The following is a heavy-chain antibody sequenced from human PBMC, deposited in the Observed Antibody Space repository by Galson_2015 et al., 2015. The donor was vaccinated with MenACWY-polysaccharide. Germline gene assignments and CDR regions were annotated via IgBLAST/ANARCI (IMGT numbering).Heavy chain of an antibody. Sequence: SEPLSLTCIVSGDSISTNNYNWGWIRQAPGKGLEWIGSVSHSGGTYDSPSLRGRLTMTADPSKNSISLRLTSVTAADTAVYYCARLGSLPVYSYHGVDVWGHGTSVTVSS. CDR3: ARLGSLPVYSYHGVDV. D-gene: IGHD2-21*01. V-gene: IGHV4-39*02. J-gene: IGHJ6*02. CDR2: VSHSGGT. CDR1: GDSISTNNYN.